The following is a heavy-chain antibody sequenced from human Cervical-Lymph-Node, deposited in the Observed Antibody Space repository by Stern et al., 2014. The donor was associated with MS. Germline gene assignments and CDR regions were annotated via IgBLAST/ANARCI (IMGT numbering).Heavy chain of an antibody. V-gene: IGHV4-31*03. CDR3: ARWGGWYSGLDY. Sequence: VQLEESGPGLVKPSQTLSLTCTVSGGSISSGGYYWSWFRQHPGKGLEWMGYIYYSGSTYYNPSLKSRVTISVDTSKNQFSLKLSSVTAADTAVYYCARWGGWYSGLDYWGQGTLVTVSS. D-gene: IGHD6-19*01. J-gene: IGHJ4*02. CDR2: IYYSGST. CDR1: GGSISSGGYY.